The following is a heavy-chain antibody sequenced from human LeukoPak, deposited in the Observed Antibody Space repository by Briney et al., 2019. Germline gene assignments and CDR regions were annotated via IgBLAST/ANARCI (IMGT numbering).Heavy chain of an antibody. Sequence: PGGSLRLSCAASGFTFSSYSMNWVRQAPGKGLEWVSSISSSSSYIYYADSVKGRFTISRDNAKNSLYLQMNSLRAEDTAVYYCARASTSPAARRSYYYYMDVWGKGTTVTVSS. V-gene: IGHV3-21*01. J-gene: IGHJ6*03. CDR2: ISSSSSYI. CDR3: ARASTSPAARRSYYYYMDV. D-gene: IGHD2-2*01. CDR1: GFTFSSYS.